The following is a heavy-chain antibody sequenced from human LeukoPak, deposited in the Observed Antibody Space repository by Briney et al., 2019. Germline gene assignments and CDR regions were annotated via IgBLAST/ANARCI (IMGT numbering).Heavy chain of an antibody. J-gene: IGHJ4*02. V-gene: IGHV4-34*01. CDR3: ARGILVMVYATSDY. CDR1: GGSFSEYY. D-gene: IGHD2-8*01. Sequence: SETLSLTCAVSGGSFSEYYWTWLRQTPGKGLEWIGEVIHSGRTNYNPSLESRVTISVDTSKNQFSLKLTSVTAADTAVYYCARGILVMVYATSDYWGQGTLVTVSS. CDR2: VIHSGRT.